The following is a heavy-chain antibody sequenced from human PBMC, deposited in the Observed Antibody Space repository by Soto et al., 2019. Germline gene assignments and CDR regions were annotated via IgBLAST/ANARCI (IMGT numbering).Heavy chain of an antibody. CDR3: SRERSVTDSAYYDGMDV. CDR2: INPSGGRT. D-gene: IGHD2-21*02. Sequence: QVLLVQSGAEVKKPGASVKVSCMAPGYTLTNYHVHWVRQAPGQGLEWLGVINPSGGRTTYAQRFQGRVTMTRDTPAGTVYMELRSLRSEDTAVYYCSRERSVTDSAYYDGMDVWGQGTMVTVSS. CDR1: GYTLTNYH. J-gene: IGHJ6*02. V-gene: IGHV1-46*01.